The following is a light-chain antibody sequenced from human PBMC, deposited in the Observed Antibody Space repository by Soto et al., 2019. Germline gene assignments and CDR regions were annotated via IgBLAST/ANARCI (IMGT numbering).Light chain of an antibody. CDR2: GAS. Sequence: EIVMTQSPATLSVSPGERATLSCRASQSVSTSLAWYQQKPGQAPRLLISGASTRATGVPARFSGSGSETEFPLTISSLQSEDFAVYYCQQYNNWWTFGQGTKVELK. J-gene: IGKJ1*01. V-gene: IGKV3-15*01. CDR3: QQYNNWWT. CDR1: QSVSTS.